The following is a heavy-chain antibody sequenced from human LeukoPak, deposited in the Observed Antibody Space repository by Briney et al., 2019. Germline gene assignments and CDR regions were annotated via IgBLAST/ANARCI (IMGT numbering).Heavy chain of an antibody. Sequence: SETLSLTCTVSGGSISSYYWGWIRQPPGKGLEWIGSIYYSGSTYYNPSLKSRVTISVDTSKNQFSLKLSSVTAADTAVYYCARGQLQPYYYYYYMDVWGKGTTVTVSS. CDR1: GGSISSYY. CDR2: IYYSGST. CDR3: ARGQLQPYYYYYYMDV. J-gene: IGHJ6*03. D-gene: IGHD1-1*01. V-gene: IGHV4-39*01.